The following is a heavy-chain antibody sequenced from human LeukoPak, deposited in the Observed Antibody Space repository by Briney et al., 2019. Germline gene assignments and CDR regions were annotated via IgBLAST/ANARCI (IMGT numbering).Heavy chain of an antibody. CDR2: IYSGGST. CDR1: GFTVSSNY. V-gene: IGHV3-66*02. Sequence: GGSLRLSCAASGFTVSSNYMSWVRQAPGKGLEWVSVIYSGGSTYYADSVKGRFTISRDNSKNTLYLQMNSLRAEDTAVYYCARVSGYCSGGSCSDPNFDYWGQGTLVTVSS. CDR3: ARVSGYCSGGSCSDPNFDY. D-gene: IGHD2-15*01. J-gene: IGHJ4*02.